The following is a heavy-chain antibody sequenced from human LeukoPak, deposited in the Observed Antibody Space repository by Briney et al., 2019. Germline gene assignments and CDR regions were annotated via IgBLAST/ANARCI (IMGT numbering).Heavy chain of an antibody. D-gene: IGHD6-13*01. J-gene: IGHJ4*02. CDR2: ISWNSGSI. Sequence: GGSLRLSCAASGFTFDDYAMHWVRHAPGKGLEWVSGISWNSGSIGYADSVKGRFTISRDNAKNSLYPQMNSLRAEDTALYYCAKDLAAAVTGGFDYWGQGTLVTVSS. V-gene: IGHV3-9*01. CDR1: GFTFDDYA. CDR3: AKDLAAAVTGGFDY.